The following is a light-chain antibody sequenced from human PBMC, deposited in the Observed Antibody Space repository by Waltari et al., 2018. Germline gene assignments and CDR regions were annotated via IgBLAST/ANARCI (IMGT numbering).Light chain of an antibody. CDR1: SSNVGAGYD. CDR3: QSYDSSLSGVL. Sequence: QSVLTQPPSVPGAAGQRITIPCTATSSNVGAGYDVHRYLQLPGTAPKLLILGNNNRPSGVPDRFSASKSDTSASLAITGLQAEDEADYYCQSYDSSLSGVLFGGGTKLTVL. J-gene: IGLJ2*01. V-gene: IGLV1-40*01. CDR2: GNN.